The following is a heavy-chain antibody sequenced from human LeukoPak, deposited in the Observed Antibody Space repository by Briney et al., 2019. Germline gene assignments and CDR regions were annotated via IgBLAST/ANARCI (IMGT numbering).Heavy chain of an antibody. CDR2: MYYSGST. V-gene: IGHV4-59*01. CDR1: GGSISSYY. J-gene: IGHJ3*02. D-gene: IGHD2-15*01. Sequence: SETLSLTCTVSGGSISSYYWSWIRQPPGKGLEWIGYMYYSGSTNYNPSLKSRVTISVDTSKNQFSLKLSSVTAADTAVYYCARRIVVGNKDAFDIWGKGTMVTVSS. CDR3: ARRIVVGNKDAFDI.